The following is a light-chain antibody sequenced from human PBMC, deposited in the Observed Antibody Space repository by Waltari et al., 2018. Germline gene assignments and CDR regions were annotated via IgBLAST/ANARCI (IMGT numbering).Light chain of an antibody. J-gene: IGKJ1*01. Sequence: DVVVTQSPLSLPVTLGPPASVSCRSSRSLAHSDGNTYLSWFHQRPGQSPRRLIYKVSNRDSGVPDRFSGSGSGTDFTLKINRVEAEDVGLYYCLHATFWPWTFGQGTKVEI. CDR3: LHATFWPWT. CDR1: RSLAHSDGNTY. V-gene: IGKV2-30*02. CDR2: KVS.